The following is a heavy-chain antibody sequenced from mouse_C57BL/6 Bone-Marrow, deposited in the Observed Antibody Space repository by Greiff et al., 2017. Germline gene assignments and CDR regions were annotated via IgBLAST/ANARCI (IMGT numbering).Heavy chain of an antibody. J-gene: IGHJ2*01. CDR1: GFTFSSYA. D-gene: IGHD4-1*01. CDR2: ISDGGSYT. Sequence: DVMLVESGGGLVKPGGSLKLSCAASGFTFSSYAMSWVRQTPEKRLEWVATISDGGSYTYYPDNVKGRFTISRDNAKNNLYLQMSHLKSEDTAMYYCARASLTGNYFDYWGQGTTLTVSS. V-gene: IGHV5-4*03. CDR3: ARASLTGNYFDY.